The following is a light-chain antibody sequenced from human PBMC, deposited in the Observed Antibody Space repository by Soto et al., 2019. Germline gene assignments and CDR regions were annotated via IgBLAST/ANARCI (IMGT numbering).Light chain of an antibody. CDR3: TSYTSDNRSYV. Sequence: QSALTQPASVSGSPGQSITISCTGTSSDFGAYTSVSWYQQHPGKAPKLMIYEVSNRPSGVSNRFSGSKSANTASLTISGLQAEDEAHYYCTSYTSDNRSYVFGTGTKVTV. J-gene: IGLJ1*01. CDR1: SSDFGAYTS. CDR2: EVS. V-gene: IGLV2-14*01.